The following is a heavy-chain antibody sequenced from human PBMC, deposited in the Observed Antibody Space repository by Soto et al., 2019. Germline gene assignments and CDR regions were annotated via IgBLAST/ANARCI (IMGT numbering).Heavy chain of an antibody. Sequence: EVQLLESGGGLVQPGGSLRLSCAASGFTFSNYAVTWVRQAPGKGLEWVSTISGSGGSTYYADSVKGRFTISRDNSKKPLYLQKNRLRGEDTAGYYCAKDQGSSWYEIDYWGQGTLVTVSS. CDR1: GFTFSNYA. CDR3: AKDQGSSWYEIDY. D-gene: IGHD6-13*01. V-gene: IGHV3-23*01. J-gene: IGHJ4*02. CDR2: ISGSGGST.